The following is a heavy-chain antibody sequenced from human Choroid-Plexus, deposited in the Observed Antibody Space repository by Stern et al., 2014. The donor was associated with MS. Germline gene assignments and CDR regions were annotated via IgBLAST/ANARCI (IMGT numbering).Heavy chain of an antibody. CDR3: AKDRQYLTYFFDH. J-gene: IGHJ5*02. CDR1: GFTFGSCA. V-gene: IGHV3-30*18. Sequence: VQLVESGGGVVQPGRPLRLSGVVSGFTFGSCAMHWVRQAPGKGLEWVAGVSYDGSNKYYADSVKGRFTISRDNSQNTLYMQMSSLRPEDTAVYYCAKDRQYLTYFFDHWGQGSLVTVSS. D-gene: IGHD2/OR15-2a*01. CDR2: VSYDGSNK.